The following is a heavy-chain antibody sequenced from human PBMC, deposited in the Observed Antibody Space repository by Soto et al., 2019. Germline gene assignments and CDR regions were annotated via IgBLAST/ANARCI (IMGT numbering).Heavy chain of an antibody. Sequence: KQSQTLSLTCAISGDSVSSNSPTWNWIRQSPSRGLEWLGRTYYRSGWYNDYAVSVKSRITVNPDTSKNQFSLQLNSVTPEDTAVYYCARAFRYAMDVWGQGTAVTVSS. V-gene: IGHV6-1*01. CDR2: TYYRSGWYN. D-gene: IGHD3-16*01. J-gene: IGHJ6*02. CDR1: GDSVSSNSPT. CDR3: ARAFRYAMDV.